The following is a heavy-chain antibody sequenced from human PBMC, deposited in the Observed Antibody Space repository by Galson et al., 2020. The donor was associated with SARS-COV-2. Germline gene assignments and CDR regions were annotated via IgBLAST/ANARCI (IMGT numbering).Heavy chain of an antibody. CDR3: ARLHYGEYAPEAFDI. Sequence: TLSLTCTVSGTPISSGSYSWNRIPQPPGKGLDWIGYISHRRRTYYNPSLKSRLPISGDRSKNQFSLRLSSVTAADTAVYYCARLHYGEYAPEAFDIWGPGTRVTVAS. J-gene: IGHJ3*02. D-gene: IGHD4-17*01. CDR1: GTPISSGSYS. CDR2: ISHRRRT. V-gene: IGHV4-30-2*01.